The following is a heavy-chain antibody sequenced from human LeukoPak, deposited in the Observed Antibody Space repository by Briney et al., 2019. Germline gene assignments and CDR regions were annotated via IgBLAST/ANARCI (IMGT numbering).Heavy chain of an antibody. CDR2: INNDGSSV. CDR1: GFSFSDYW. CDR3: ARGGAGTFDY. J-gene: IGHJ4*02. D-gene: IGHD3-16*01. V-gene: IGHV3-74*01. Sequence: GGSLRLSCAASGFSFSDYWMHWVRQAPGKGLVWVSRINNDGSSVTYAESLKGRLSISRDNAKNTVYLQMDSLTGEDTAVYFCARGGAGTFDYWGQGILVTVSS.